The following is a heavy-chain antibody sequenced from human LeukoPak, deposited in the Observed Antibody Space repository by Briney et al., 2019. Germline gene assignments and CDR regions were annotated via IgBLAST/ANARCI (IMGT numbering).Heavy chain of an antibody. V-gene: IGHV4-34*01. J-gene: IGHJ5*02. CDR3: ARIRNGGSCYWCQGWFDP. CDR2: INHSGST. Sequence: PSETLSLTCAVYGGSFSGYYWSWIRQPPGKGLEWIGEINHSGSTNYNPSLKSRVTISVDTSKNQFSLKLSSVTAADTAVYYCARIRNGGSCYWCQGWFDPWGQGTLVTVSS. D-gene: IGHD2-15*01. CDR1: GGSFSGYY.